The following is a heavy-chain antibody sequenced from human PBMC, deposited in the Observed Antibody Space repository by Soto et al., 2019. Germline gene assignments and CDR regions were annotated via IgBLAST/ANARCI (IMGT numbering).Heavy chain of an antibody. J-gene: IGHJ4*02. V-gene: IGHV1-69*02. CDR2: IIPILGIA. D-gene: IGHD6-19*01. CDR1: GGTFSSYT. CDR3: ASREQWLAHDY. Sequence: QVQLVQSGAEVKKPGSSVKVSCKASGGTFSSYTISWVRQAPGQGLEWMGRIIPILGIANYAQNFQGRVTITADKSTSKADIELSSLRSEDTAVYYRASREQWLAHDYWGQGTLVTVSS.